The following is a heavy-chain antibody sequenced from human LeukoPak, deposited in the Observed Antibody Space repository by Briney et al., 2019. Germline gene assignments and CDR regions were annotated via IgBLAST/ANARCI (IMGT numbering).Heavy chain of an antibody. CDR1: GGSISTYH. CDR3: ARDSGMGGVVVVAANSYYGMDV. D-gene: IGHD2-15*01. J-gene: IGHJ6*02. CDR2: FYYNGDT. V-gene: IGHV4-59*01. Sequence: SETLSLTCTVSGGSISTYHWSWIRQPPGKGLEWIGYFYYNGDTNYSPSLKSRVVISADTSQNQLSLMVRSVTAADTALYYCARDSGMGGVVVVAANSYYGMDVWGQGTTVTVSS.